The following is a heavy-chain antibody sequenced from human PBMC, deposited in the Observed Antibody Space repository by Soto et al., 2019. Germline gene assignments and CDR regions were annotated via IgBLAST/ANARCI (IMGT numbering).Heavy chain of an antibody. D-gene: IGHD2-2*01. CDR3: ARHNPASYYYYGMDV. CDR2: IYPGDSDT. J-gene: IGHJ6*02. V-gene: IGHV5-51*01. Sequence: GESLKISCKGSGYSFTSYWIGWVRQMPGKGLEWMGIIYPGDSDTRYSPSFQGQVTISADKSISTAYLQWSSLKASDTAMYYCARHNPASYYYYGMDVWGQGTTVTVSS. CDR1: GYSFTSYW.